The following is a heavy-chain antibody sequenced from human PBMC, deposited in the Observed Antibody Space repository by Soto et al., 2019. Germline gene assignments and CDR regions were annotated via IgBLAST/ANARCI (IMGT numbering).Heavy chain of an antibody. J-gene: IGHJ4*02. Sequence: PSETLSLTCTVSGGSISSSSYYWGWIRQPPGKGLEWIGYIYYSGSTYYNPSLKSRVTISVDTSKNQFSLKLSSVTAADTAVYYCARARFLYDFWSGYQDYWGQGTLVTVSS. CDR1: GGSISSSSYY. D-gene: IGHD3-3*01. CDR2: IYYSGST. CDR3: ARARFLYDFWSGYQDY. V-gene: IGHV4-30-4*08.